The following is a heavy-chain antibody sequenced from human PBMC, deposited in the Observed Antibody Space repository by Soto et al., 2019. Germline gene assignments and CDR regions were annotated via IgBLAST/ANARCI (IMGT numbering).Heavy chain of an antibody. V-gene: IGHV1-69*13. CDR1: GGTFSSYA. CDR2: IIPIFGTA. J-gene: IGHJ4*02. D-gene: IGHD3-22*01. CDR3: ARGGYTRYYDSSGYTRFDY. Sequence: SVKVSCKASGGTFSSYAISWVRQAPGQGLEWMGGIIPIFGTANYAQKFQGRVTITADESTSTAYMELSSLRSEDTAVYYCARGGYTRYYDSSGYTRFDYWGQGTLVTVSS.